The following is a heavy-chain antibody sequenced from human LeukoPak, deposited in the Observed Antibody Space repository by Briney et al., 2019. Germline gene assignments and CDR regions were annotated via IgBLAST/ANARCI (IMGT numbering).Heavy chain of an antibody. CDR1: GFTFSSYS. V-gene: IGHV3-23*01. CDR3: ARRLPVAGRTDFFDY. Sequence: PGGSLRLSCAASGFTFSSYSMSWVRLAPGGGLEWVSAISPSGDSTSYPDSVKGRFTISRDNSKNTVYLQMNSLTAEDTAIYYCARRLPVAGRTDFFDYWGQGTLVTVSS. D-gene: IGHD6-13*01. CDR2: ISPSGDST. J-gene: IGHJ4*02.